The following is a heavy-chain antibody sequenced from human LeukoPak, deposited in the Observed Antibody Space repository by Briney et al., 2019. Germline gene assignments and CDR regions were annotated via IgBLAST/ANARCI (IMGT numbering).Heavy chain of an antibody. CDR3: ARVMATVIKAFDY. CDR2: IKTDGSIT. J-gene: IGHJ4*02. D-gene: IGHD4-17*01. CDR1: GFSFSVYW. V-gene: IGHV3-74*01. Sequence: GGSLRLSCAASGFSFSVYWMHWVRQAPGKGPVWVSRIKTDGSITNYADSVKGRFTISRDNAKNTLYLQMNSLRAEDTAVYYCARVMATVIKAFDYWGQGTLVTVSS.